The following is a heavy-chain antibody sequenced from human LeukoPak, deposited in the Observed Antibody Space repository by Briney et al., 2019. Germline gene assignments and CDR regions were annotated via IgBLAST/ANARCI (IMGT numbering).Heavy chain of an antibody. Sequence: ASVKVSCKASGGTFSSYAISWVRQAPGQGLEWMGWINTNTGNPTYAQGFTGRFVFSLDTSVSTAYLQISSLKAEDTAVYYCARSSHLSDYYYGMDVWGQGTTVTVSS. CDR2: INTNTGNP. V-gene: IGHV7-4-1*02. J-gene: IGHJ6*02. CDR1: GGTFSSYA. CDR3: ARSSHLSDYYYGMDV. D-gene: IGHD3-10*01.